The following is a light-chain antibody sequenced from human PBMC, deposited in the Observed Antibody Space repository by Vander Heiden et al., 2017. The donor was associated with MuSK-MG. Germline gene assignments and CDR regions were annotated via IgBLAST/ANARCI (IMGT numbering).Light chain of an antibody. J-gene: IGKJ1*01. CDR2: GAS. CDR1: QSVSSSY. Sequence: EIVLTQSPGTLSLSPGERATLSCRASQSVSSSYLAWYQQKPGQAPRLLIYGASSRATGIPDRFSGSASGTDFTLTISRLEPEDFAVYYCQQYGSSPQTFGQWTKVEIK. V-gene: IGKV3-20*01. CDR3: QQYGSSPQT.